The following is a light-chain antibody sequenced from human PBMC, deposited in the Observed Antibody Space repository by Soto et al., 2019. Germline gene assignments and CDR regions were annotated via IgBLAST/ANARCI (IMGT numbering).Light chain of an antibody. CDR2: GAS. V-gene: IGKV3-20*01. J-gene: IGKJ1*01. CDR3: QQYGSSIT. CDR1: QSASSTY. Sequence: EIVLTQSPCTLSLSPGERATLSCRASQSASSTYLAWYQQRPGQAPRLLIYGASNRAAGIPDRFSGSGSGTDFTLTISRLEPEDFAVYYCQQYGSSITFGQGTKVDIK.